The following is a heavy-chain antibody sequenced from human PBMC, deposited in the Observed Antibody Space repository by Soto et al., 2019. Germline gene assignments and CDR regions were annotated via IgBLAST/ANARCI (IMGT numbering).Heavy chain of an antibody. CDR2: IKEGGSAY. J-gene: IGHJ4*02. V-gene: IGHV3-7*03. D-gene: IGHD1-1*01. CDR3: ARDVTGILAY. CDR1: GLSFSNYW. Sequence: GGSLRLSCAASGLSFSNYWMAWVRQAPGQGLEWVANIKEGGSAYNYVDSVKGRFTISVDNAKNSLYLQMNNLRADDTGVYYCARDVTGILAYWGQGTLVTVSS.